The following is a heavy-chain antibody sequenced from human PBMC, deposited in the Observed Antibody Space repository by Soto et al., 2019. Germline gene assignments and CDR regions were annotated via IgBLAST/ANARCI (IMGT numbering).Heavy chain of an antibody. D-gene: IGHD5-18*01. V-gene: IGHV3-74*01. Sequence: EVQLVESGGGLVQPGGSLRLSCAAAGFTFSNHWMHWVRQAPGKGLVWVSRINGDGTHTFYADSVKGRFAISSDNAENPVYLQLNSLRGEATAVYYCARGIQYRYGMDVWGQGTTVTVSS. CDR2: INGDGTHT. CDR1: GFTFSNHW. CDR3: ARGIQYRYGMDV. J-gene: IGHJ6*02.